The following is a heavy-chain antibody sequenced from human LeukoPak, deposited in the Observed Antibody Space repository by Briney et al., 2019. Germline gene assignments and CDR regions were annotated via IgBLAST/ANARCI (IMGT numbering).Heavy chain of an antibody. CDR3: ARGPARLS. CDR2: VIPTFGTS. Sequence: ASVKVSCKVSGYTLTELSMHWVRQAPGQGLEWMGGVIPTFGTSSTAQKFQGRVTITADLSTSTSYMELRALTFEDTAIYFCARGPARLSWGQGTLVTVSS. J-gene: IGHJ5*02. CDR1: GYTLTELS. V-gene: IGHV1-24*01.